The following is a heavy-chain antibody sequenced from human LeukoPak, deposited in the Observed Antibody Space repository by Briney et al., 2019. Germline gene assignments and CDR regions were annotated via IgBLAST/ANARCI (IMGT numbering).Heavy chain of an antibody. CDR2: ISAYNGNT. D-gene: IGHD3-3*01. J-gene: IGHJ5*02. CDR1: GYTFTSYG. CDR3: AREGGFWSGYYFWFDP. Sequence: ASVKVSCKASGYTFTSYGISWVRQAPGQGLEWMGWISAYNGNTNYAQELQGRVTMTTDTATSTAYMELRSLRSDDTAVYYCAREGGFWSGYYFWFDPWGQRTLVTVSS. V-gene: IGHV1-18*01.